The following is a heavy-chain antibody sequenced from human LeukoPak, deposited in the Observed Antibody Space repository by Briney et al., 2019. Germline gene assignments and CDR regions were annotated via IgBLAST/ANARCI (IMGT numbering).Heavy chain of an antibody. CDR1: GFTFSSYD. V-gene: IGHV3-23*01. CDR3: TKKPGVVEI. J-gene: IGHJ3*02. Sequence: GGSLRLSCAVSGFTFSSYDMSWVRQAPGKGLEWVSGIRGSGGTTYYADSVKGRFTIFRDNSKNTLYLQMNSLRAEDTAIYYCTKKPGVVEIWGQGTMVTVSS. CDR2: IRGSGGTT. D-gene: IGHD2-15*01.